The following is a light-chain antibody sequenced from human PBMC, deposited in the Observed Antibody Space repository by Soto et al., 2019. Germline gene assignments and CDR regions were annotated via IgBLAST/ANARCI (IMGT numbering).Light chain of an antibody. Sequence: DIQMTQSPSSLSASVGDRVTITCRASQSINSYLNWYQQKPEKAPNILIHAASSLQSGVPSRFSGGGSGTDFTLTNSSLQTEDFATYYCQQSYSTPPNTFGEVTKLEIK. V-gene: IGKV1-39*01. J-gene: IGKJ2*01. CDR3: QQSYSTPPNT. CDR1: QSINSY. CDR2: AAS.